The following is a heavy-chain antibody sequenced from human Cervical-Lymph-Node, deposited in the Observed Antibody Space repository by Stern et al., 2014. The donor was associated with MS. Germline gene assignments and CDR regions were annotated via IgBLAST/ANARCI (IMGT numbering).Heavy chain of an antibody. D-gene: IGHD3-16*02. Sequence: VQLQESGPGLVKPSETLSLMCSVPGGIIGNNYLSWIRQPPGKGLEWIGHLYYIGSTYYNPSLKGRLTISLDTSKNQSSMRLSSVTAADTAVYYCARAGPYDYIWGNFRHRAFYFDSWGQGALVTVSS. CDR1: GGIIGNNY. CDR3: ARAGPYDYIWGNFRHRAFYFDS. CDR2: LYYIGST. J-gene: IGHJ4*02. V-gene: IGHV4-59*01.